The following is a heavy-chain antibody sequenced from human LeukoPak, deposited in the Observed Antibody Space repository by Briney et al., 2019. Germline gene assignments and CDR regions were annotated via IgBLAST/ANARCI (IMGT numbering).Heavy chain of an antibody. CDR2: IYYSGST. CDR1: GGSISSGDYY. J-gene: IGHJ4*02. Sequence: SGTLSLTCTVSGGSISSGDYYWSWIRQPPGKGLEWIGYIYYSGSTYYNPSLKSRVTISVDTSKNQFSLKLSSVTAADTAVYYCAREGTMVRGVIPLGFDYWGQGTLVTVSS. CDR3: AREGTMVRGVIPLGFDY. D-gene: IGHD3-10*01. V-gene: IGHV4-30-4*01.